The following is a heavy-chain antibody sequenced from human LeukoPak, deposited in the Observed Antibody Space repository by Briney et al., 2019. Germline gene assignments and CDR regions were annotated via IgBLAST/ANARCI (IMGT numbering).Heavy chain of an antibody. J-gene: IGHJ4*02. CDR2: INPSGGST. Sequence: ASVKVSCKASGYSFTSYYIHWVRLAPGQGLEWMGVINPSGGSTRYAQKFQDRVTMTRDMSTSTVYMELSSLRSEDTAVYYCARSLYGPLDYWGQGTLVTVSS. CDR1: GYSFTSYY. V-gene: IGHV1-46*01. CDR3: ARSLYGPLDY. D-gene: IGHD2-8*01.